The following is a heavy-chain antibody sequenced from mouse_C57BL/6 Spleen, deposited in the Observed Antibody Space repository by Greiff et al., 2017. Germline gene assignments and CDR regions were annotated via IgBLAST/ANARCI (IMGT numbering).Heavy chain of an antibody. CDR3: AREGYGSSYWYFDV. CDR1: GFTFSSYA. D-gene: IGHD1-1*01. CDR2: ISDGGSYT. V-gene: IGHV5-4*01. J-gene: IGHJ1*03. Sequence: EVKLQESGGGLVKPGGSLKLSCAASGFTFSSYAMSWVRQTPEKRLEWVATISDGGSYTYYPDNVKGRFTISRDNAKNNLYLQMSHLKSEDTAMYYCAREGYGSSYWYFDVWGTGTTVTVSS.